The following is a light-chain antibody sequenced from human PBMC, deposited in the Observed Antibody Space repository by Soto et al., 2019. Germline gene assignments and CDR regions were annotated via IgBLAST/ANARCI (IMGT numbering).Light chain of an antibody. CDR2: LDS. CDR1: QSLLHSNGYNY. Sequence: DIMMTQSPLSLPVTPGEPASISCRSSQSLLHSNGYNYLDWYLQKPGQSPQLLIYLDSNRASGVPDRFSGSGSGTDFTLKISRVEAEDVGVYYCMQALQTPYTFGQGTKLEIK. J-gene: IGKJ2*01. V-gene: IGKV2-28*01. CDR3: MQALQTPYT.